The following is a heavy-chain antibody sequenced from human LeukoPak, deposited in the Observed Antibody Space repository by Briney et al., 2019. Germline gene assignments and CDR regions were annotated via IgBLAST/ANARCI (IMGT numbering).Heavy chain of an antibody. J-gene: IGHJ5*02. CDR3: ARGSGWYLP. V-gene: IGHV3-7*01. Sequence: GGSLRLSGAASGFSFSNYWMTWVRQAPGKGLEWVANIKQDGSEIKYVDSVKGRFTIPRDNAKNSLYLQMNSLRVEDTGVYYCARGSGWYLPWGQGTLVTVSS. CDR1: GFSFSNYW. D-gene: IGHD6-19*01. CDR2: IKQDGSEI.